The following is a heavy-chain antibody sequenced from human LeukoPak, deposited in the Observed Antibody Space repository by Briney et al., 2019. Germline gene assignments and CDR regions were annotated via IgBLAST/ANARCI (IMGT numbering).Heavy chain of an antibody. CDR3: ASRPRADIGPLDF. V-gene: IGHV3-23*01. Sequence: GGSLRLSCAASGFTFSDYAMTGVRQAPGKGLEWVSSISGSGSRTYYTESVKDGFTISRDNYKNTLYLQKNSLRADETAIYYCASRPRADIGPLDFWGQGTLVTVSS. CDR2: ISGSGSRT. J-gene: IGHJ4*02. D-gene: IGHD1-14*01. CDR1: GFTFSDYA.